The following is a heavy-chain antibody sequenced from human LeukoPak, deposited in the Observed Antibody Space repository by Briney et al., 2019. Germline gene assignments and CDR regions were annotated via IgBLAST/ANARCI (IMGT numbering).Heavy chain of an antibody. V-gene: IGHV4-4*02. CDR2: IHHSGTT. J-gene: IGHJ4*02. CDR3: ARAFLVGYSPEHYFFDY. CDR1: GGSISSCNW. Sequence: SETLSLTCAVSGGSISSCNWWGWVRQPPGRGLECIGEIHHSGTTNYNSSLKSRVTISVDKSKNQFSLNLNFVTAADTAVYYCARAFLVGYSPEHYFFDYWGQGILVTVSS. D-gene: IGHD2-15*01.